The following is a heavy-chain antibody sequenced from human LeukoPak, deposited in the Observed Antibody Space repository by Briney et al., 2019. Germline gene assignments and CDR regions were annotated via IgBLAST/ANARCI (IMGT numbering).Heavy chain of an antibody. J-gene: IGHJ4*02. CDR3: ARETRDYGDYGY. D-gene: IGHD4-17*01. CDR2: IIPIFGTA. V-gene: IGHV1-69*13. Sequence: GASVKVSCKASGGTFSSYAISWVRQVPGQGLEWMGGIIPIFGTANYAQKFQGRVTITADESTSTAYMELSSLRSEDTAVYYCARETRDYGDYGYWGQGTLVTVSS. CDR1: GGTFSSYA.